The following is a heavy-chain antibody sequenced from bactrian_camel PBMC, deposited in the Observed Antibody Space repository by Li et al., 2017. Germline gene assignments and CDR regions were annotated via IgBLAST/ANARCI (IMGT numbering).Heavy chain of an antibody. CDR2: IDIDGTT. D-gene: IGHD4*01. V-gene: IGHV3S55*01. CDR1: GYSSHSHC. J-gene: IGHJ6*01. Sequence: HVQLVESGGALVQPGGSLRLSCAASGYSSHSHCMGRFRQVPGKEREGVATIDIDGTTRYADNVKGRFTVSQDNAKNTLYLQMNSLKPEDTAMYYCAADFCDRPSDSGPGEIGYWDQGTQVTVS. CDR3: AADFCDRPSDSGPGEIGY.